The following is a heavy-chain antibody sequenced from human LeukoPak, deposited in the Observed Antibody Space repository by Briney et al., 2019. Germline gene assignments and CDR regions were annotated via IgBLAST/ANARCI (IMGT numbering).Heavy chain of an antibody. V-gene: IGHV3-53*01. J-gene: IGHJ3*02. CDR2: IYSGGST. Sequence: PGGSLRLSCAASGFTVSSNYMSWVRQAPGKGLEWVSVIYSGGSTYYADSVKGRFTISRDNAKNTLYLQMNSLRAEDTAVYYCARDGWGPPDQAFDIWGQGTMVTVSS. D-gene: IGHD6-19*01. CDR3: ARDGWGPPDQAFDI. CDR1: GFTVSSNY.